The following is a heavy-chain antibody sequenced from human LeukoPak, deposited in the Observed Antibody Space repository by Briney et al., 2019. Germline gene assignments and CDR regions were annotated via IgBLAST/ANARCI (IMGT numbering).Heavy chain of an antibody. CDR1: GGSISSSSYY. J-gene: IGHJ5*02. CDR2: IYYSGST. Sequence: ASETLSLTCTVSGGSISSSSYYWGWIRQPPGKGLEWIGSIYYSGSTYYNPSLKSRVTISVDTSKNQFSLKLSSVTAADTAVYYCARIAMVAATQWFDPWGQGTLVTVSS. D-gene: IGHD2-15*01. V-gene: IGHV4-39*07. CDR3: ARIAMVAATQWFDP.